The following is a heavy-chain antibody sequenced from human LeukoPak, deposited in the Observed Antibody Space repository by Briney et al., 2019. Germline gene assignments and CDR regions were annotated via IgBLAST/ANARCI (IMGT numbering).Heavy chain of an antibody. Sequence: GGSLRLSCAASGFTFSSYAMSWVRQAPGKGLEWVSAISGSGGSTYYADSVKGRFTISRDNSKNTLYLQMNSLRAEDTAVYYCAKLGIQQLTGSPFDYWGQGTLVTVSS. CDR2: ISGSGGST. J-gene: IGHJ4*02. CDR3: AKLGIQQLTGSPFDY. D-gene: IGHD6-13*01. CDR1: GFTFSSYA. V-gene: IGHV3-23*01.